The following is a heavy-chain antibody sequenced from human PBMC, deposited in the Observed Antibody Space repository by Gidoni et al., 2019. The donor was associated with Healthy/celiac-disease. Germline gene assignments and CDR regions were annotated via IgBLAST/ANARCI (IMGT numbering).Heavy chain of an antibody. CDR3: ARGRGIAAAGTRGAFDI. CDR2: INHSGST. V-gene: IGHV4-34*01. CDR1: GGSFSGYY. J-gene: IGHJ3*02. Sequence: QVQLQQWGAGLLKPSETLSLTCAVYGGSFSGYYWSWIRQPPGKGLEWIGEINHSGSTNYNPSLKSRVTISVDTSKNQFSLKLSSVTAAETAVYYCARGRGIAAAGTRGAFDIWGQGTMVTVSS. D-gene: IGHD6-13*01.